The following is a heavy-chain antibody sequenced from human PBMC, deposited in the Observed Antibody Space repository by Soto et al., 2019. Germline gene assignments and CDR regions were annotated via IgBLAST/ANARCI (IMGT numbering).Heavy chain of an antibody. CDR2: ISSSTSYM. CDR3: ARDRFEGRVGNWFES. D-gene: IGHD2-2*01. V-gene: IGHV3-21*06. CDR1: GFTFSRYG. Sequence: EVQLVESGGGLVKPGGSLRLSCAASGFTFSRYGMNWLRQAPGKGLEWVASISSSTSYMYNTDSAKGRFSTSRDNAKNILYLEMYALRTEDTAVYYCARDRFEGRVGNWFESWGHGPLVTVSS. J-gene: IGHJ5*01.